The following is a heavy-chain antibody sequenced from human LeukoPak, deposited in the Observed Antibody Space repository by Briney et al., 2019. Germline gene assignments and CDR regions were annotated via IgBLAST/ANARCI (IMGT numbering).Heavy chain of an antibody. J-gene: IGHJ6*03. CDR1: GGSFSDYY. CDR2: INHSGST. Sequence: PSETLSLTCAVYGGSFSDYYWSWIRQPPGKGLEWIGEINHSGSTNCNPSLKSRVTISVDTSKNQFSLKLSSVTAADTAVYYCARVTGTLLRYMDVWGKGTTVTVSS. D-gene: IGHD1-1*01. CDR3: ARVTGTLLRYMDV. V-gene: IGHV4-34*01.